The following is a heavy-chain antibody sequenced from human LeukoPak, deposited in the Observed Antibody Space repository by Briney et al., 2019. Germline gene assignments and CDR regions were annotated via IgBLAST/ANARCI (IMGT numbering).Heavy chain of an antibody. J-gene: IGHJ6*03. CDR1: GGSISSYY. Sequence: SSETLSLTCTVSGGSISSYYWSWIRQPAGKGLEWIGRIYTSGTTHYNPSLKSRVTMSVDTSKNQFSLKLSSVTAADTAVYYCARNEYYYYYMDVWGKGTTVTISS. V-gene: IGHV4-4*07. CDR3: ARNEYYYYYMDV. D-gene: IGHD1-1*01. CDR2: IYTSGTT.